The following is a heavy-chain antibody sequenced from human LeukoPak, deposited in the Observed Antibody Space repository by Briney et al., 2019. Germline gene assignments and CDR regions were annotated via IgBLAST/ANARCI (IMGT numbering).Heavy chain of an antibody. CDR3: ARGNGSTWMFDY. D-gene: IGHD6-13*01. Sequence: GGSLRLSCAASGFTFSSYAMHWVRQAPGKGLEWVAFISYDGSNKYYADSVRGRFTISRDNSKNTVYLQVNSLRAEDTALYYCARGNGSTWMFDYWGQGTLVTVSS. CDR2: ISYDGSNK. V-gene: IGHV3-30*04. CDR1: GFTFSSYA. J-gene: IGHJ4*02.